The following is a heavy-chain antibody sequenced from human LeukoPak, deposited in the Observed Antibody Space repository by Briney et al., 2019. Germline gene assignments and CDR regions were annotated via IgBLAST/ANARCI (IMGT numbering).Heavy chain of an antibody. CDR1: GFTFDDYA. V-gene: IGHV3-9*01. CDR3: AKESRADYYDSSVGEGGFDY. Sequence: PGGSLRLSCAASGFTFDDYAMHWVRQAPGKGLEWVSGISWNSGSIGYADSVKGRFTISRDNAKNSLYLQMNSLRAEDTALYYCAKESRADYYDSSVGEGGFDYWGQGTLVTVSS. J-gene: IGHJ4*02. CDR2: ISWNSGSI. D-gene: IGHD3-22*01.